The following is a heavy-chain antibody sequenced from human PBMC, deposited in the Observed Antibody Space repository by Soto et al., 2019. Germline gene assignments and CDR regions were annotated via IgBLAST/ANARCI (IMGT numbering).Heavy chain of an antibody. CDR3: ARSYDSSGYYYAFDI. V-gene: IGHV1-46*01. J-gene: IGHJ3*02. Sequence: GASVKVSCKASGYTFTSYYMHWVLQAPGQGLEWMGIINPSGGSTSYAQKFQGRVTMTRDTSTSTVYMELSSLRSEDTAVYYCARSYDSSGYYYAFDIWGQGTMVTVSS. D-gene: IGHD3-22*01. CDR1: GYTFTSYY. CDR2: INPSGGST.